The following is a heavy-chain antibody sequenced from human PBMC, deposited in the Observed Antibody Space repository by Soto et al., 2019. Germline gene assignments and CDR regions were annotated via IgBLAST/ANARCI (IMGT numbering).Heavy chain of an antibody. CDR3: ARAGYSVVVPAAIGESYNWFDP. Sequence: SVKVSCKASGGTFSSYAISWVRQAPGQGLEWMGGIIPIFGTANYAQKFQGRVTITADESTSTAYMELSSLRSEDTAVYYCARAGYSVVVPAAIGESYNWFDPWGQGTLVTVSS. CDR2: IIPIFGTA. D-gene: IGHD2-2*02. V-gene: IGHV1-69*13. CDR1: GGTFSSYA. J-gene: IGHJ5*02.